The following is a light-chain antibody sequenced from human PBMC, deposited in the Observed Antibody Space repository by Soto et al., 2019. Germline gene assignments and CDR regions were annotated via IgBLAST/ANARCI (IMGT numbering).Light chain of an antibody. CDR3: QQLFDSPIT. CDR1: QVISTS. CDR2: AAS. J-gene: IGKJ5*01. Sequence: DIQMPQFPSALSASIGERVTITCRASQVISTSLAWYQVKPGKAPKLLIYAASTLESGVPSRFSATVSGTEFSLTITSLQPEDFATYYCQQLFDSPITFGQGTRLEIK. V-gene: IGKV1-9*01.